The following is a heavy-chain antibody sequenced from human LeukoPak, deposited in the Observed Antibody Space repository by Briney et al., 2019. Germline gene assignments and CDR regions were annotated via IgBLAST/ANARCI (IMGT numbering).Heavy chain of an antibody. CDR1: GGSISSSSYY. CDR3: ARHRIYDSSGYSGYYFDC. J-gene: IGHJ4*02. CDR2: IYYSGST. V-gene: IGHV4-39*01. D-gene: IGHD3-22*01. Sequence: PSETLSLTCTVSGGSISSSSYYWGWIRQPPGKGLEWIGSIYYSGSTYYNPSLKSRVTISVDTSKNQFSLKLSFVTAADTAVYYCARHRIYDSSGYSGYYFDCWGQGTLVTVSS.